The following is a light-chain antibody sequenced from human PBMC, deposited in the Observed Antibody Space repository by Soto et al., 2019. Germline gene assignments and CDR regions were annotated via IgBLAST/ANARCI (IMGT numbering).Light chain of an antibody. CDR1: QSISSW. Sequence: DIQMTQSPSTLSASVGDRVTITCRASQSISSWLAWYQQKPGKAPKLLMYKASSLESGVPSRFSGSGSGTEFTLTISSLQPDDFGTYYCQQYNSYLWTFGQGTKVEIK. CDR2: KAS. J-gene: IGKJ1*01. V-gene: IGKV1-5*03. CDR3: QQYNSYLWT.